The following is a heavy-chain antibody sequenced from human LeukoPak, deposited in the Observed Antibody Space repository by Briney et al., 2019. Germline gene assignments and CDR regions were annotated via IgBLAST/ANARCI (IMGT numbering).Heavy chain of an antibody. CDR1: GGSISNYY. Sequence: PSETLSLTCTVSGGSISNYYWSWIRQPPGKGLEWIGYISYSGNTNYNPSLKSRVSISVDTSRSQFSLKLSSVTAADTAVYYCAGHRAIQLYLYDMDVWGQGTTVTVSS. CDR2: ISYSGNT. D-gene: IGHD5-18*01. J-gene: IGHJ6*02. CDR3: AGHRAIQLYLYDMDV. V-gene: IGHV4-59*08.